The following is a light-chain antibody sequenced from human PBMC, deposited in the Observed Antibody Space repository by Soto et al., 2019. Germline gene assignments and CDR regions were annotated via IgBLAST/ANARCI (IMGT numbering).Light chain of an antibody. V-gene: IGKV2-30*02. CDR3: MQGTHWPWT. J-gene: IGKJ1*01. CDR2: KVS. CDR1: QSLIHSDGDTY. Sequence: DVVMTQSPLSLPVTLGQPASISCRSSQSLIHSDGDTYLNWFQQRPAQSPRRLIYKVSDRDSGVPDRFSGSGSGTDFTLKISRVEAEDVGVYYCMQGTHWPWTFGQGTDVEIK.